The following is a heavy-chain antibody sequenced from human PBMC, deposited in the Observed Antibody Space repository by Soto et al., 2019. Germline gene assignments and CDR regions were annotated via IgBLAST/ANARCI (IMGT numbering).Heavy chain of an antibody. J-gene: IGHJ4*02. V-gene: IGHV3-73*01. CDR2: IRSKANSYAT. CDR3: TSPGQQLDY. CDR1: GFTFSGSA. D-gene: IGHD6-13*01. Sequence: PGGSLRLSCAASGFTFSGSAMHWVRQASGKGLEWVGRIRSKANSYATAYAASVKGRFTISRDDSKNTAYLQMNSLKTEDTAVYYCTSPGQQLDYWGQGTLVTVSS.